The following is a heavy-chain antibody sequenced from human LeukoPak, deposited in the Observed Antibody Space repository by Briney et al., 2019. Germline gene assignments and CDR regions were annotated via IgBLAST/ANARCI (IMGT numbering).Heavy chain of an antibody. Sequence: PSQTLSLTCTVSGGSIRSGSYYWSWSRQPARKGLEWIGRIYTSGSTNYNPSLKSRVTISVDTSKNQFSLKLSSVTAADTAVYYCARMVVVVAATLYYFDYWGQGTLVTVSS. CDR1: GGSIRSGSYY. J-gene: IGHJ4*02. CDR2: IYTSGST. V-gene: IGHV4-61*02. D-gene: IGHD2-15*01. CDR3: ARMVVVVAATLYYFDY.